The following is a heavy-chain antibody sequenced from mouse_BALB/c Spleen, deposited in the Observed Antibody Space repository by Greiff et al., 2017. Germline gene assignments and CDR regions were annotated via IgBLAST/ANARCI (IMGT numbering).Heavy chain of an antibody. D-gene: IGHD2-4*01. CDR1: GFTFSSYG. V-gene: IGHV5-6*01. Sequence: EVQLVESGGDLVKPGGSLKLSCAASGFTFSSYGMSWVRQTPDKRLEWVATISSGGSYTYYPDSVKGRFTISRDNAKNTLYLQMSSLKSEDTAIYYCARGGAMIRSWFAYWGQGTLVTVSA. CDR2: ISSGGSYT. CDR3: ARGGAMIRSWFAY. J-gene: IGHJ3*01.